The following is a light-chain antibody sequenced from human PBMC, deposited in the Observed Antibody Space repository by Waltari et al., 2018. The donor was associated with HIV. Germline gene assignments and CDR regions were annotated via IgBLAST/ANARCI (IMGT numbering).Light chain of an antibody. V-gene: IGLV2-14*03. CDR3: TSYTSSDTWV. CDR2: DVN. CDR1: SSDVGNYNY. J-gene: IGLJ3*02. Sequence: QSALTQPASVSGSPGQSITISCTGTSSDVGNYNYVSWFQQPPDKAPTLILFDVNKRPSGVCSRFSDSKSAKTASLTISGLQPEDEGDYFCTSYTSSDTWVFGGGTKVTVL.